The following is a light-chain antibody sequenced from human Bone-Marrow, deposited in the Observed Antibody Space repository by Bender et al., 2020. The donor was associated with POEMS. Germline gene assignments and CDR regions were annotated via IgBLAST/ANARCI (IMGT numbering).Light chain of an antibody. V-gene: IGLV1-44*01. CDR3: AAWDAGLGGGV. CDR2: SDN. Sequence: QSVLTQPPSASGTPGQRVTISCSGSNSNIGTNAVNWYQQFPGPAPKLLIYSDNQRPSGVPDRLYAFKSGASASLAISGLQSEDEADYYCAAWDAGLGGGVFGGGTKLTVL. J-gene: IGLJ3*02. CDR1: NSNIGTNA.